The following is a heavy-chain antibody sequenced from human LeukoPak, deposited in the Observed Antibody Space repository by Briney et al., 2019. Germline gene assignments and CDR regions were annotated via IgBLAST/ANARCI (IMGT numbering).Heavy chain of an antibody. CDR1: GGSISPYF. J-gene: IGHJ5*02. CDR3: ARDDYRGVTNFDP. D-gene: IGHD3-10*01. Sequence: SETLSLTCTVSGGSISPYFWSWIRQPPGKELEWIGYISYCGNTNYNPSLKSRVTISVDTAKNQVSLQLTSVTAVDTAVYYCARDDYRGVTNFDPWGQGTLVTVSS. V-gene: IGHV4-59*01. CDR2: ISYCGNT.